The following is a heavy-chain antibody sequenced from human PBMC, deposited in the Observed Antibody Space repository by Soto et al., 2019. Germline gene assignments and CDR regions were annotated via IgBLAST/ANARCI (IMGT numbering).Heavy chain of an antibody. CDR3: ARTYCSSTSCRYDYYYYGMDV. J-gene: IGHJ6*02. CDR1: GYTFTSYG. V-gene: IGHV1-18*01. CDR2: ISAYTGNT. D-gene: IGHD2-2*01. Sequence: QVQLVQSGAEVKKPGASVKVSCKASGYTFTSYGISWVRQAPGQGLEWMGWISAYTGNTNYAQKLQGRVTMTTDTSTSTAYMELRSLRSDDTAVYYCARTYCSSTSCRYDYYYYGMDVWGQGTTVTVSS.